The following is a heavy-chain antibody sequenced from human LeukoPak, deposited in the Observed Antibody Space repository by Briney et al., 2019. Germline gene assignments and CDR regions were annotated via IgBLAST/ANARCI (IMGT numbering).Heavy chain of an antibody. CDR3: AKDTPRGYFDY. V-gene: IGHV3-33*06. CDR1: GFTFSSYG. D-gene: IGHD3-10*01. CDR2: IWYDGSNK. Sequence: GGSLRLSCAASGFTFSSYGMHWVRQAPGKGLEWVAVIWYDGSNKYYADSVKGRFTTSRDNSKNTLYLQMNSLRAEDTAVYYCAKDTPRGYFDYWGQGTLVTVSS. J-gene: IGHJ4*02.